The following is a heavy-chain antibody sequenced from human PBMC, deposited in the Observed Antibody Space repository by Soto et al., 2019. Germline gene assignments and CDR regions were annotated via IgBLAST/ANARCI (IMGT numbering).Heavy chain of an antibody. Sequence: GASVKVCCKASGYPFTGYYMHLVRQAPGQGLEWMGWINPNSGGTNYAQKFQGRVTMTRYTSISTAYMELSRPRSDDTAVYYCAGLHIAVDGPVVFDYWGQGTMVTGSS. CDR1: GYPFTGYY. CDR3: AGLHIAVDGPVVFDY. D-gene: IGHD6-19*01. J-gene: IGHJ4*02. V-gene: IGHV1-2*02. CDR2: INPNSGGT.